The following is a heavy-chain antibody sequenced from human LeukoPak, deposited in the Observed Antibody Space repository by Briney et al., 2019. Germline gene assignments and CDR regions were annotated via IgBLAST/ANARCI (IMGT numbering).Heavy chain of an antibody. Sequence: ASVKVSCKASGYTFTGYYMHWVRQAPGQGLEWMGIINPSGGSTSYAQKFQGRVTMTRDTSTSTVYMELSSLRSEDTAVYYCARDRGVEMATLYYFDYWGQGTLVTVSS. J-gene: IGHJ4*02. CDR2: INPSGGST. V-gene: IGHV1-46*01. CDR3: ARDRGVEMATLYYFDY. CDR1: GYTFTGYY. D-gene: IGHD5-24*01.